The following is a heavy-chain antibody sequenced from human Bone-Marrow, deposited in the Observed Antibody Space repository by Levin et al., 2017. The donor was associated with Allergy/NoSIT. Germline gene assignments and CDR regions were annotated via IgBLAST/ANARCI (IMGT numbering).Heavy chain of an antibody. V-gene: IGHV3-15*01. CDR2: IKNKNDGGTS. CDR1: GFNFNNAW. J-gene: IGHJ4*02. CDR3: TTDLGYFDDAGFPL. D-gene: IGHD2/OR15-2a*01. Sequence: GGSLRLSCAASGFNFNNAWMSWVRQAPGKGPEWIGRIKNKNDGGTSDYATPVAGRFTISRDDSKNTLSLHMNSLKPEDTAVYYCTTDLGYFDDAGFPLWGQGTLVTVSS.